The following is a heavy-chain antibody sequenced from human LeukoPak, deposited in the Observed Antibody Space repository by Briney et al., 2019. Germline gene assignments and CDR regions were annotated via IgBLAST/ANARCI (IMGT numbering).Heavy chain of an antibody. V-gene: IGHV3-30*03. CDR3: VYCSGGNCYYTVRGWTY. CDR1: GFTFSSYW. D-gene: IGHD2-15*01. J-gene: IGHJ4*02. CDR2: ISYDEITK. Sequence: GGSLRLSCAASGFTFSSYWMSWVRQAPGKGLEWVAVISYDEITKQYIDSVKGRFTISRDNSKNTVYLEMNSLRDEDTGVYYCVYCSGGNCYYTVRGWTYWGQGTLVTVSS.